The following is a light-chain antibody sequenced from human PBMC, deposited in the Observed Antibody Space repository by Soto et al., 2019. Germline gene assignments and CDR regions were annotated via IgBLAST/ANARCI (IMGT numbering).Light chain of an antibody. CDR3: SSYVGSNFHVL. J-gene: IGLJ2*01. CDR2: EVS. V-gene: IGLV2-8*01. CDR1: SSDVGGYNY. Sequence: QSALTQPPSASGSPGQSVTISCTGTSSDVGGYNYVSWYQQHPGKAPKLMIYEVSTRPSGVPDRFSGSKSGNTASLTVSGLQVEDEADYYCSSYVGSNFHVLFGGGTQLTVL.